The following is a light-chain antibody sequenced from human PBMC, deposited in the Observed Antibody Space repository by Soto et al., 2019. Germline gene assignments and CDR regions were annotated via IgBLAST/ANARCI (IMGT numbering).Light chain of an antibody. J-gene: IGKJ1*01. CDR3: LQYYNWPPWT. CDR2: GAY. V-gene: IGKV3-15*01. Sequence: EIMITQSPATLSVSPGERATLSCRASQSVSTKLAWYQQRPGQAPRLLIYGAYTRATGIPARFSGSGSGTEFTLTISGLQSEDFAVYYCLQYYNWPPWTFGQGTKVEIK. CDR1: QSVSTK.